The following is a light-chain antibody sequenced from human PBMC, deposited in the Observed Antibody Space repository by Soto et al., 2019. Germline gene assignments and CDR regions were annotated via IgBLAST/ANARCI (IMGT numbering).Light chain of an antibody. CDR2: DVS. Sequence: QSALTQPASVSGSPGQSITISCTGTSSDVGAYNHVSWFQHHPGKAPKLMIYDVSNRPSGVSNRFPGSKSGNTASLTISGLQAEDEADYYCLSYTTSTTYVFGTGTKVTVL. V-gene: IGLV2-14*03. J-gene: IGLJ1*01. CDR3: LSYTTSTTYV. CDR1: SSDVGAYNH.